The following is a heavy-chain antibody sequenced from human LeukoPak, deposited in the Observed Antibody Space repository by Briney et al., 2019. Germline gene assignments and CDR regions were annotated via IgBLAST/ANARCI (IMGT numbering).Heavy chain of an antibody. CDR2: ISSNSSYI. CDR3: ARIDGSGSYYSRNDY. J-gene: IGHJ4*02. D-gene: IGHD3-10*01. V-gene: IGHV3-21*01. Sequence: GGSLRLSCAASGFTFSSYSMNWVRQAPGKGLEWVSYISSNSSYIYYADSVKGRFTISRDNAKNSLYLQMNSLRAEDTAVYYCARIDGSGSYYSRNDYWGQGTLVTVSS. CDR1: GFTFSSYS.